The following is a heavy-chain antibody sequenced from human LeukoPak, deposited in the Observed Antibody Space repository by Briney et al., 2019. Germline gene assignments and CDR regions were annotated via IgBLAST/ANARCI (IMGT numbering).Heavy chain of an antibody. CDR3: PRDRCSGGSCWD. Sequence: SETLSLTCTVSGGSISSYYWSWIRQPPGKGLEWIGYIYYSGSTNYNPSLKSRVTISVDTSKNQFSLKLSSVTAADTAVYYCPRDRCSGGSCWDWGQGTLVTVSS. V-gene: IGHV4-59*01. CDR2: IYYSGST. CDR1: GGSISSYY. D-gene: IGHD2-15*01. J-gene: IGHJ4*02.